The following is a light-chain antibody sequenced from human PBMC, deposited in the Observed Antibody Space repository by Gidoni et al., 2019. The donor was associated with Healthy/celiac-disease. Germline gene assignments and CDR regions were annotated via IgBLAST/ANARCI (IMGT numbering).Light chain of an antibody. J-gene: IGLJ1*01. Sequence: QSALTQPASVSGSPGQSITISCTGTSSDVGGYNYVSWYQQHPGKAPQLMIYEVSNRPSGVSNRFSGSKSGNTASLTISGLQADDEADYYCSSYTSSSTRVFGTGTKVTVL. V-gene: IGLV2-14*01. CDR3: SSYTSSSTRV. CDR2: EVS. CDR1: SSDVGGYNY.